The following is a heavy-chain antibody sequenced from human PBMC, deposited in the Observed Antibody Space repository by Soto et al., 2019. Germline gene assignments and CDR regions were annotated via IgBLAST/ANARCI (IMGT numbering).Heavy chain of an antibody. Sequence: SETLSLTCTVSGGSISSYYWSWIRQPPGKGLEWIGYIYYSGSTNYNPSLKSRVIISVDTSKNQFSLNLSSVTAADTAVYYCARHTKTAAGKGGLDYWGQGTLVTVSS. V-gene: IGHV4-59*08. CDR1: GGSISSYY. CDR3: ARHTKTAAGKGGLDY. D-gene: IGHD6-13*01. CDR2: IYYSGST. J-gene: IGHJ4*02.